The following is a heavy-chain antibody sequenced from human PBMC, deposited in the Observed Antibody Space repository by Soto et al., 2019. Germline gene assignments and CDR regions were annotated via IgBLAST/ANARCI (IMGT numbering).Heavy chain of an antibody. J-gene: IGHJ6*02. CDR2: TYYRSKWYN. CDR1: GDSVSSNSAA. D-gene: IGHD3-10*01. CDR3: ARGRITMVRELASYGMDF. V-gene: IGHV6-1*01. Sequence: PSQTLSLTCAISGDSVSSNSAAWNWIRQSPSGGLEWLGRTYYRSKWYNDYAVSVKSRITINPDTSKNQFSLQLNSVTPEDTAVYYCARGRITMVRELASYGMDFWGQGTMVTVSS.